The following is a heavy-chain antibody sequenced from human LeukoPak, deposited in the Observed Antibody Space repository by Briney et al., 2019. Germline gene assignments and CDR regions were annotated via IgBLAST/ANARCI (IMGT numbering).Heavy chain of an antibody. V-gene: IGHV1-2*02. D-gene: IGHD3-10*01. CDR1: GYTFTGYY. Sequence: ASVKVSCKASGYTFTGYYMHWVRQAPGQGLEWMGWINPNSGGTNYAQKFQGRVTMTRDTSISTAYMELSRLRSDDTAVYYRARDMGIQMRFFDYWGQGTLVTVSS. J-gene: IGHJ4*02. CDR2: INPNSGGT. CDR3: ARDMGIQMRFFDY.